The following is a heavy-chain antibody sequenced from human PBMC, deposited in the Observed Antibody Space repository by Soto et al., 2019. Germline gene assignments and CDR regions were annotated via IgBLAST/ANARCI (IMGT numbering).Heavy chain of an antibody. J-gene: IGHJ4*02. CDR1: GYTFTSYG. D-gene: IGHD2-15*01. V-gene: IGHV1-18*01. CDR3: ARDWDIVVVVAATPNPGFDY. Sequence: GASVKVSCKASGYTFTSYGISWVRQAPGQGLEWMGWISAYNGNTNYAQKLQGRVTTTTDTSTSTAYMELRSLRSDDTAVYYCARDWDIVVVVAATPNPGFDYWGQGTLVTVSS. CDR2: ISAYNGNT.